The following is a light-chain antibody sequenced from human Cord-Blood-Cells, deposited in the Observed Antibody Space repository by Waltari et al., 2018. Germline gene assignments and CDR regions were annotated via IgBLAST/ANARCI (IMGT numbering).Light chain of an antibody. V-gene: IGLV2-8*01. CDR3: SSYAGSNNLV. CDR1: SRDVGGYNY. CDR2: EVS. J-gene: IGLJ2*01. Sequence: QSALTQPPSASGSPGQSVTISCTGTSRDVGGYNYVSWDQQHPGKAPKPMIYEVSKRPSGVPDRFSGSKSGNTASLTVSGLQAEDEADYYCSSYAGSNNLVFGGGTKLTVL.